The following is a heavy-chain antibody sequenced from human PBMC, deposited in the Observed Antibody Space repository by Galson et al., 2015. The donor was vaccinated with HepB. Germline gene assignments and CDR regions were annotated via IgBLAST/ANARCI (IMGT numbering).Heavy chain of an antibody. CDR3: ASERINIADEGSALDI. CDR2: IWYDGSNK. CDR1: GLTFSSYG. D-gene: IGHD6-13*01. Sequence: SLRLSCAASGLTFSSYGMHWVRQAPGKGLEWVAVIWYDGSNKNYADSVKGRFSIFRDNSKNTLYLQMNSLRAEDTAVYYCASERINIADEGSALDIWGQGTMVTVSS. V-gene: IGHV3-33*01. J-gene: IGHJ3*02.